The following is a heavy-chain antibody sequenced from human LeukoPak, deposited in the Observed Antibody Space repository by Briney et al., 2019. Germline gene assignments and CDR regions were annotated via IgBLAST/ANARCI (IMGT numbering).Heavy chain of an antibody. CDR3: ARDAAQYCSGGSCYYGKWFDP. CDR1: GGSISGSSYY. J-gene: IGHJ5*02. Sequence: PSETLSLTCTVSGGSISGSSYYWGWIRQPPGKGLEWIGSIFYSGSTYYNPSLKSRVTISVDTSKNQLSLKLSSATAADTAVYYCARDAAQYCSGGSCYYGKWFDPWGQGTLVTVSS. CDR2: IFYSGST. D-gene: IGHD2-15*01. V-gene: IGHV4-39*07.